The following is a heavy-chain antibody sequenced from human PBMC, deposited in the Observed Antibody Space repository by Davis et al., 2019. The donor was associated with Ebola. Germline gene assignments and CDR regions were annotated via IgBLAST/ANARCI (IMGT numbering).Heavy chain of an antibody. J-gene: IGHJ4*02. Sequence: PSETLSLTCTVSGGSISSYYWSWIRQPPGKGLEWIGYIYYSGSTNYNPSLKSRVTISVDTSKNQFSLKLSSVTAADTAVYYCARSVTTVTTDYFDYWGQGTLVTVSS. V-gene: IGHV4-59*01. CDR2: IYYSGST. D-gene: IGHD4-11*01. CDR1: GGSISSYY. CDR3: ARSVTTVTTDYFDY.